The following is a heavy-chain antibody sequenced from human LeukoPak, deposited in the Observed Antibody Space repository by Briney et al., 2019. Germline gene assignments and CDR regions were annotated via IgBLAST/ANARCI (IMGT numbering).Heavy chain of an antibody. CDR1: GFTFSTYW. Sequence: GGSLRLSCAASGFTFSTYWMNWVRQAPGKGLEWVANIKQDGSEKYYVDSMKGRFTISRDNAKNSLYLQMNSLRAEDTAMYYCARERRITIFGVVIPTRWFDPWGQGTLVTVSS. V-gene: IGHV3-7*01. CDR3: ARERRITIFGVVIPTRWFDP. D-gene: IGHD3-3*01. CDR2: IKQDGSEK. J-gene: IGHJ5*02.